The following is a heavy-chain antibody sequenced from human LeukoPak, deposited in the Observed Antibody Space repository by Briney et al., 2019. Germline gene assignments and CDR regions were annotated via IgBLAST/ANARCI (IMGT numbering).Heavy chain of an antibody. CDR3: AKARYSSGLDY. J-gene: IGHJ4*02. CDR2: ITEDGSGK. V-gene: IGHV3-7*01. CDR1: GLTFSNYA. D-gene: IGHD6-19*01. Sequence: GGSLRLSCAVSGLTFSNYAMTWVRQAPGKGLEWVATITEDGSGKYHVDSVRGRFTVSRDNTNKLLFLQMNSLRAEDTAVYHCAKARYSSGLDYWGQGTLVSVSS.